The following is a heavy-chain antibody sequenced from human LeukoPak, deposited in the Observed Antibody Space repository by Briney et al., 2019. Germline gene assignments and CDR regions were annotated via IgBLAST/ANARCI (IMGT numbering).Heavy chain of an antibody. CDR3: ARVLRTYSGSTYPGGLDY. CDR2: INHSGST. D-gene: IGHD1-26*01. V-gene: IGHV4-34*01. J-gene: IGHJ4*02. Sequence: SETLSLTCAVYGGSFSGYYWSWIRQPPGKGLEWIGEINHSGSTNYNPSLKSRVTISVDTSKNQFSLKLSSVTAADTAVYYCARVLRTYSGSTYPGGLDYWGQGTLVTVSS. CDR1: GGSFSGYY.